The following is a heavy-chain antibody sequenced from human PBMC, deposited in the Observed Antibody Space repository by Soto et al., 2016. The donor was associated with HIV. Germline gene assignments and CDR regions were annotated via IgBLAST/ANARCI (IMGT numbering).Heavy chain of an antibody. CDR3: ARDLSD. J-gene: IGHJ4*02. D-gene: IGHD3-3*02. V-gene: IGHV3-74*01. CDR1: GFTLSNSW. CDR2: VNNDGSST. Sequence: EVQLVESGGGLVQPGGSLRLSCAASGFTLSNSWMHWVRQAPGKGLVWVSRVNNDGSSTAYVDSVKGRFTISRDNAKNTLYLQMNSLRAEDTGVYYCARDLSDWGQGTLVTVSS.